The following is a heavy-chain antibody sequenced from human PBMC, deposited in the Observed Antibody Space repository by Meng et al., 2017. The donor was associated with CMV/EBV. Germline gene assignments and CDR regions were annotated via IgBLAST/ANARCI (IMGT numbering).Heavy chain of an antibody. D-gene: IGHD3-3*01. CDR3: ARAKIIDFWSGYQIDY. CDR1: GGTFSSYA. Sequence: SVKVSCKASGGTFSSYAISWVRQAPGQGLEWMGGIIPILGIANYAQKFQGRVTITADKSTSTAYMELSSLRSEDTALYYCARAKIIDFWSGYQIDYWGQGTLVTVS. V-gene: IGHV1-69*10. CDR2: IIPILGIA. J-gene: IGHJ4*02.